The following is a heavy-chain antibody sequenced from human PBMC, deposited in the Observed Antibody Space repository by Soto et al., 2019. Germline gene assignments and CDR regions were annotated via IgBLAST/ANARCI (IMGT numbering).Heavy chain of an antibody. CDR1: GGSISNGGYS. D-gene: IGHD3-9*01. CDR2: ISHSGNT. Sequence: SETLSLTCAVSGGSISNGGYSWSWLRQPPGKGLEWIGFISHSGNTYYNPSLRSRVIISIDKSRNHFSLGLKSVTAVDTAVYYCARTSYDILTGRLDAFDVWGQGTMVTVSS. J-gene: IGHJ3*01. CDR3: ARTSYDILTGRLDAFDV. V-gene: IGHV4-30-2*01.